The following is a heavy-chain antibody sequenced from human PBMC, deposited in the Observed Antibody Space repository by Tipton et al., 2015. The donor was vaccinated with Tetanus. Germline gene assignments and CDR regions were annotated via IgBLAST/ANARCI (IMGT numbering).Heavy chain of an antibody. J-gene: IGHJ4*02. CDR1: GGSISSSSYY. Sequence: GLVKPSETLSLTCTVSGGSISSSSYYWGWIRQSPGKGLEWIGNIYHRGNTYYNPSLKSRVAISVDTSKNQLYLNLGSATAGDTATYYCVGGDGSGYRFDYWGQGALVTVSS. CDR3: VGGDGSGYRFDY. CDR2: IYHRGNT. V-gene: IGHV4-39*01. D-gene: IGHD3-9*01.